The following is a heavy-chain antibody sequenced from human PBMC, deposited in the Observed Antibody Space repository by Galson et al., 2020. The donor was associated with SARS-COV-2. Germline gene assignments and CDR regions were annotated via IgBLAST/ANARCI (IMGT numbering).Heavy chain of an antibody. V-gene: IGHV4-39*01. D-gene: IGHD3-3*01. CDR2: IYYSGST. J-gene: IGHJ5*02. CDR1: GGSISSSCYY. CDR3: ARSPIRITIFGVPERWFDP. Sequence: SETLSLTCTVSGGSISSSCYYWGWIRQPPGKGLEWIGSIYYSGSTYYNPSLKSRVTISVDTSKNQFSLKLSSVTAADTAVYYCARSPIRITIFGVPERWFDPWGQGTLVTVSS.